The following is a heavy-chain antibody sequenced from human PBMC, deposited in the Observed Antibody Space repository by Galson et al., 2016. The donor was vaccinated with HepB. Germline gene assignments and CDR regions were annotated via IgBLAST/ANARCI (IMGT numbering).Heavy chain of an antibody. CDR1: GFTFGTYT. D-gene: IGHD2-15*01. J-gene: IGHJ4*02. CDR3: ARDLPLLG. V-gene: IGHV3-21*04. CDR2: IKNSNSDV. Sequence: SLRFSCAASGFTFGTYTMTWVRQAPGKGLAWVSSIKNSNSDVYYEASVKGRFTISRDNSKNTLYLQMNSLRAEDTAVYDFARDLPLLGWGQGTLVTVSS.